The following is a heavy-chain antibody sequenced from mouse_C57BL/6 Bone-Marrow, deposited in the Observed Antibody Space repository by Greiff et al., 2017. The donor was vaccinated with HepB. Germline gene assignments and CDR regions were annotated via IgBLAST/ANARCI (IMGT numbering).Heavy chain of an antibody. CDR1: GFTFSSYA. V-gene: IGHV5-4*01. CDR3: AREAIYYGNYGY. CDR2: ISDGGSYT. D-gene: IGHD2-1*01. Sequence: DVQLVESGGGLVKPGGSLKLSCAASGFTFSSYAMSWVRQTPEKRLEWVATISDGGSYTYYPDNVKGRFTISRDNAKNNLYLQMSKLKSEDTAMYYCAREAIYYGNYGYGGQGTTLTVSS. J-gene: IGHJ2*01.